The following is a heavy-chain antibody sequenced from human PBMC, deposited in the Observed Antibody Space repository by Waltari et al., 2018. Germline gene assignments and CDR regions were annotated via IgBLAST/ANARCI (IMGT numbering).Heavy chain of an antibody. V-gene: IGHV1-24*01. Sequence: QVQLVQSGAEVKKPGASVKVSCKVSGYTLTELSMHWVRQAPGKGLAWMGGFDPEDGETIYAQKFQGRVTMTEDTSTDTAYMELSSLRSEDTAVYYCATHIGDCSSTSCYTFDYWGQGTLVTVSS. CDR2: FDPEDGET. CDR3: ATHIGDCSSTSCYTFDY. J-gene: IGHJ4*02. D-gene: IGHD2-2*02. CDR1: GYTLTELS.